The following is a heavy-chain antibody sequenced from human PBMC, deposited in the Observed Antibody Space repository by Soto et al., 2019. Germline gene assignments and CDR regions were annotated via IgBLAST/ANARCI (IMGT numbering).Heavy chain of an antibody. CDR3: ARAVAAAGVYDWYFDL. CDR2: IIPILDIA. J-gene: IGHJ2*01. V-gene: IGHV1-69*02. D-gene: IGHD6-13*01. Sequence: SVKVSCKASGGTFSNYTINWVRQAPGQGLEWMGRIIPILDIAKSAQRFQGRFTITADKSTSTSYMELSSLKSEDTAVYYCARAVAAAGVYDWYFDLWGRGTLVTVSS. CDR1: GGTFSNYT.